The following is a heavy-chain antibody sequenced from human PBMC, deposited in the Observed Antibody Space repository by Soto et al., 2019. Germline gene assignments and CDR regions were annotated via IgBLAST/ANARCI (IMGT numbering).Heavy chain of an antibody. D-gene: IGHD2-2*01. J-gene: IGHJ4*02. CDR1: GFTFSSYA. V-gene: IGHV3-23*01. Sequence: EVQLLESGGGLVQPGGSLRLSCAASGFTFSSYAMSWDRQAPGKGLEWVSAISGSGGSTYYADSLKGRFTISRDNSKNTLYLQMNSLRAEDTAVYYCAKDQVVVVPAAVQYFDYWGQGTLVTVSS. CDR3: AKDQVVVVPAAVQYFDY. CDR2: ISGSGGST.